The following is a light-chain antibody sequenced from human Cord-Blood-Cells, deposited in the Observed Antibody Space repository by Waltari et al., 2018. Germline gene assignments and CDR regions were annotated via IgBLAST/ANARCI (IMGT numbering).Light chain of an antibody. CDR2: EDN. CDR1: RRVTARHH. V-gene: IGLV6-57*01. Sequence: MLTHPHTVCQAPVKAVTISCTRSRRVTARHHARRYQQRPGSSPPTVIYEDNQRPSGVPDRFSGSIDSYSNTVSLTISELKTEAEADYHCQSYNSSNCVFGAGTKVTVL. CDR3: QSYNSSNCV. J-gene: IGLJ1*01.